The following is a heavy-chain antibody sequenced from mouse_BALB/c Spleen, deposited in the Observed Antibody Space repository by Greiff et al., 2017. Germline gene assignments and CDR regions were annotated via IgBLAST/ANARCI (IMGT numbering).Heavy chain of an antibody. J-gene: IGHJ4*01. CDR2: IRNKANGYTT. V-gene: IGHV7-3*02. D-gene: IGHD1-1*01. CDR3: ARDYYGSRGDAMDD. Sequence: EVKLVESGGGLVQPGGSLRLSCATSGFTFTAYYMSWVRQPPGKALEWLGFIRNKANGYTTEYSASVKGRFTISRDNSQSILYLQMNTLRAEDSATYYCARDYYGSRGDAMDDWGQGTSVTVSS. CDR1: GFTFTAYY.